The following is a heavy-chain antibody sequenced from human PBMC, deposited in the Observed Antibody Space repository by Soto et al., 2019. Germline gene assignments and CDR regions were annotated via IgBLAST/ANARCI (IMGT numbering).Heavy chain of an antibody. D-gene: IGHD2-2*01. CDR3: ARDSEYQLLHYSNGPYYYYGMDV. Sequence: LSLTCTVSGGSISSGGYYWSWIRQHPGKGLEWIGYIYYSGSTYYNPSLKSRVTISVDTSKNQFSLKLSSVTAADTAVYYCARDSEYQLLHYSNGPYYYYGMDVWGQGTTVTVSS. CDR1: GGSISSGGYY. V-gene: IGHV4-31*03. J-gene: IGHJ6*02. CDR2: IYYSGST.